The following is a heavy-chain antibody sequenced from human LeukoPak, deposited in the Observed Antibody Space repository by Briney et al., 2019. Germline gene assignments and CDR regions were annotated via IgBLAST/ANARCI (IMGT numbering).Heavy chain of an antibody. J-gene: IGHJ4*02. CDR2: INSNSGGT. D-gene: IGHD3-10*01. Sequence: ASVKVSCKASGYTFTADYYIHWVRQAPGQGLEWMGWINSNSGGTNYAQTFQGRVTMTRDTSISTAYMELSRLMSDDTAVYYCARECGHGSGSYYNRVGFAYWSQGTLVTVSS. V-gene: IGHV1-2*02. CDR1: GYTFTADYY. CDR3: ARECGHGSGSYYNRVGFAY.